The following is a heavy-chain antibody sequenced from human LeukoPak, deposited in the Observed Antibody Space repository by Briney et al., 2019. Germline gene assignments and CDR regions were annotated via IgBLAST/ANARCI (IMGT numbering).Heavy chain of an antibody. V-gene: IGHV4-4*07. Sequence: SETLSLTCTVSGGSISSYYWSWIRQPAGKGLEWIGRIYTSGSTNYNPSLKSRVTMSVDTSKNQFSLKLSSVTAADTAVYYCATGYDSSGYGYYYYYMDVWGQGTTVTVSS. J-gene: IGHJ6*02. CDR1: GGSISSYY. CDR2: IYTSGST. CDR3: ATGYDSSGYGYYYYYMDV. D-gene: IGHD3-22*01.